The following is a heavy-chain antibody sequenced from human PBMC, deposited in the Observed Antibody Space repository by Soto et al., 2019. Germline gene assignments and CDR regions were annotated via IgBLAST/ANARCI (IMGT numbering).Heavy chain of an antibody. CDR3: ANSGWTGGIDY. Sequence: GESLKISCKGSGYSFTSYWIGWVRQMPGKGLEWMGIIYPGDSGTKYSPSFQGQVTISADRSINTAYLQWSSLRASDTAMYYCANSGWTGGIDYWGQGTLVTVSS. V-gene: IGHV5-51*01. CDR1: GYSFTSYW. D-gene: IGHD6-19*01. J-gene: IGHJ4*02. CDR2: IYPGDSGT.